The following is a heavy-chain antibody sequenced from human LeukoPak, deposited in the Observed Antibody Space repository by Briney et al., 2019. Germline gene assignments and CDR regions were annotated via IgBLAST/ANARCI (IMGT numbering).Heavy chain of an antibody. J-gene: IGHJ3*02. D-gene: IGHD3-22*01. CDR1: GFTFDDYA. Sequence: PGRSLRLSCAASGFTFDDYAMHWVRQAPGKGLEWVSSISWNSDTVAYADSVKGRFIISRDNADNSLFLQVNSLRTEDMALYYCVKAAQPWHYVSSGPNHWGSALDMWGQGTMVTVSS. CDR3: VKAAQPWHYVSSGPNHWGSALDM. V-gene: IGHV3-9*03. CDR2: ISWNSDTV.